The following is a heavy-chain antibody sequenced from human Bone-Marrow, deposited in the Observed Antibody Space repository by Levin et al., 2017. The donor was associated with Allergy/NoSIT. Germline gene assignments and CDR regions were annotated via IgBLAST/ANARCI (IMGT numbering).Heavy chain of an antibody. CDR2: ISASNGNT. Sequence: GESLKISCKASGYTFSSSGVNWVRQAPGQGLEWMGWISASNGNTHYPVRLRDRVIMTTDTSTNTAYMELRNLRSDDTAVYYCARASHLSYAWAPHNFDYWGQGTLVTFSS. CDR3: ARASHLSYAWAPHNFDY. V-gene: IGHV1-18*01. J-gene: IGHJ4*02. D-gene: IGHD3-16*01. CDR1: GYTFSSSG.